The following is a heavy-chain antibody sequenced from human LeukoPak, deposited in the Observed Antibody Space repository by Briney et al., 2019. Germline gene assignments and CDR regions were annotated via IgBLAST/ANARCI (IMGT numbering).Heavy chain of an antibody. Sequence: SETLSLTCTVSGGSINSYYWSWIRQPPGKGLEWIGYIYYSGNTVYNPSLKSRVTISVDTSKNQFSLNLSSVTAADTAVYYCARDPSARGYFDLWGRGTLVTVSS. CDR1: GGSINSYY. CDR3: ARDPSARGYFDL. V-gene: IGHV4-59*01. CDR2: IYYSGNT. J-gene: IGHJ2*01.